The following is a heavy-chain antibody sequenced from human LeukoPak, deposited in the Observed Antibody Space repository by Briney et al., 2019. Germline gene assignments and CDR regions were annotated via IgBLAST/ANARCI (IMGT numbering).Heavy chain of an antibody. CDR2: IYYSGST. D-gene: IGHD1-26*01. CDR1: DGSISSSSYY. Sequence: EPSETLSLTCTVSDGSISSSSYYWGWIRQPPGKGLEWIGSIYYSGSTYYNPSLKSRVTISVDTSKNQFSLKLSSVTAADTAVYYCARGSGSYYWFDPWGQGTLVTVSS. CDR3: ARGSGSYYWFDP. J-gene: IGHJ5*02. V-gene: IGHV4-39*07.